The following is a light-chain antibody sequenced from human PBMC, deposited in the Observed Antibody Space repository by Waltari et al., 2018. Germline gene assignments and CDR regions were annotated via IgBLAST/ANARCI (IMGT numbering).Light chain of an antibody. Sequence: SYVVTQSPSVSVAPGATARLPCGGDHIGRKSVTWYQQRPGQAPVLGISYDSDRPSGIPERFSGSNSGNTATLTISWVEADDEADYYCLVWHSTTDHHGVFGGGTKLTVL. CDR2: YDS. V-gene: IGLV3-21*04. CDR1: HIGRKS. CDR3: LVWHSTTDHHGV. J-gene: IGLJ2*01.